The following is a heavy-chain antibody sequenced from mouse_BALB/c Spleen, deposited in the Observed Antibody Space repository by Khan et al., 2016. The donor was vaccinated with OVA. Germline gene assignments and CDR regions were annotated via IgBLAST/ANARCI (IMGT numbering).Heavy chain of an antibody. CDR1: GFSLTTYG. Sequence: QVQLKESGPGLVQPSQSLSITCTVSGFSLTTYGVHWVRQSPGKGLEWLGVIWSGGSTDYNAAFISRLSISKDNSKSQVFFKMNSLQANDTAIYYCARNYDYDEGLAYWGQGTLVIVSA. J-gene: IGHJ3*01. D-gene: IGHD2-4*01. V-gene: IGHV2-2*02. CDR3: ARNYDYDEGLAY. CDR2: IWSGGST.